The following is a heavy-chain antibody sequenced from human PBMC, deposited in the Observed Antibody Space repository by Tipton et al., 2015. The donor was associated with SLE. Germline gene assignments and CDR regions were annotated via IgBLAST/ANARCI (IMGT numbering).Heavy chain of an antibody. V-gene: IGHV1-69*01. Sequence: QSGAEVKKPGSSVKVSCKASGSTFSSYAISWVRQAPGQGLEWMGGIIPIFATANFAQKFRDRVTITADESTSTAYMELSSLRSEDTAVYYGARGGAYSSSFNWFDPWGQGTLVTVSS. CDR3: ARGGAYSSSFNWFDP. D-gene: IGHD6-13*01. J-gene: IGHJ5*02. CDR1: GSTFSSYA. CDR2: IIPIFATA.